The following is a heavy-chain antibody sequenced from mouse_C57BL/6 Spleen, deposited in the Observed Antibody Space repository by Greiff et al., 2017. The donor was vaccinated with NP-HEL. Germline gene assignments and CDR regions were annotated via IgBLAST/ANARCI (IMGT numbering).Heavy chain of an antibody. J-gene: IGHJ2*01. CDR2: IYPGSGST. V-gene: IGHV1-55*01. Sequence: QVQLKQPGAELVKPGASVKMSCKASGYTFTSYWITWVKQRPGQGLEWIGDIYPGSGSTNYNEKFKSKATLTVDTSSSTAYMQLSSLTSEDSAVYYCAAVVATSYYFDYWGQGTTLTVSS. CDR3: AAVVATSYYFDY. D-gene: IGHD1-1*01. CDR1: GYTFTSYW.